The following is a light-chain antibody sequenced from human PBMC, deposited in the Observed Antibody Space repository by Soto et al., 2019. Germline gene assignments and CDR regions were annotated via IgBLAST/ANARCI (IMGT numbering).Light chain of an antibody. Sequence: QSALTQPASESRSPGQSITISSTGTSSDVGSYNLVSWYQQHPGKAPKLMIYEVSKRPSGVSNRFSGSKSGNTASLTISGLQAEDEADYFCCSYAGSSTWFGGGTKLTVL. CDR3: CSYAGSSTW. V-gene: IGLV2-23*02. J-gene: IGLJ3*02. CDR1: SSDVGSYNL. CDR2: EVS.